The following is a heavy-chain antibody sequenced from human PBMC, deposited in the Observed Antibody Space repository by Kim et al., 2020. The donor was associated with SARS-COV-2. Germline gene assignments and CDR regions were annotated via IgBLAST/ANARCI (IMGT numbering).Heavy chain of an antibody. CDR1: GGSISSYY. CDR3: ARDSGSGSYGPPYYYYYGMDV. D-gene: IGHD1-26*01. V-gene: IGHV4-4*07. CDR2: IYTSGST. J-gene: IGHJ6*02. Sequence: SETLSLTCTVSGGSISSYYWSWIRQPAGKGLEWIGRIYTSGSTNYNPSLKSRVTMSVDTSKNQFSLKLSSVTAADTAVYYCARDSGSGSYGPPYYYYYGMDVWGQGTTVTVSS.